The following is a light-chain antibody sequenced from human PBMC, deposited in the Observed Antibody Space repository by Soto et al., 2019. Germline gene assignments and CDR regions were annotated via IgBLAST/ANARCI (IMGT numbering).Light chain of an antibody. J-gene: IGLJ3*02. V-gene: IGLV1-44*01. CDR2: NDN. CDR1: SSNIGSNP. CDR3: QAYDYSLTASV. Sequence: QSVLTQPPSASGTPGQRVTISCSGSSSNIGSNPVNWYRQVPGTAPKLLIYNDNERPSGVPDRFSGSKSGPSASLAISGLQSEDEADYYCQAYDYSLTASVFGGGTKLTVL.